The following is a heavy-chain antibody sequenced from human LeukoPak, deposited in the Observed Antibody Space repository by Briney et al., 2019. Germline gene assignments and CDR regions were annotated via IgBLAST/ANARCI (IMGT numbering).Heavy chain of an antibody. J-gene: IGHJ4*02. V-gene: IGHV3-7*01. D-gene: IGHD2-21*01. Sequence: PGGSLRLSCAASGFTFDKAWMTWVRQAPGEGLEWVANIKQDGSEKYYVDSVKGRFTISRDNAKNSLYLQMNSLRAEDTAVYYCAKDMRHTDYWGQGTLVTVSS. CDR1: GFTFDKAW. CDR3: AKDMRHTDY. CDR2: IKQDGSEK.